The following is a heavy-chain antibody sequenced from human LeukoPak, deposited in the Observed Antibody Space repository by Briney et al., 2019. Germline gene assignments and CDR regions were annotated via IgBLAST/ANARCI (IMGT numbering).Heavy chain of an antibody. CDR1: GFTFSSYG. CDR3: AKACISGPFGGVMGY. J-gene: IGHJ4*02. Sequence: GGSLRLSCAASGFTFSSYGMHWVRQAPGKGLEWVAFIRYDGSNKYYADSVKGRFTISRDNSKNTLYLQMNSLRAVDTAVYYCAKACISGPFGGVMGYWGQGTLVTVSS. CDR2: IRYDGSNK. V-gene: IGHV3-30*02. D-gene: IGHD3-16*01.